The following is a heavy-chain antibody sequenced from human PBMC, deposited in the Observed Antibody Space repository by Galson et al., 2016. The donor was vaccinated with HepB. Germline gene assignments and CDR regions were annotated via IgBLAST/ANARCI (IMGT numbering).Heavy chain of an antibody. CDR1: GFTFSHYG. Sequence: RLSCAASGFTFSHYGIHWVRQDPGPGLEWVAFILYDGSKAYYGDPAKGRFIISRDKSKNSLSLQMNNLRAEDTAVYHCVRQGELLSVRFFHGMDVWGQGTTVTVSS. V-gene: IGHV3-33*01. D-gene: IGHD1-26*01. J-gene: IGHJ6*02. CDR3: VRQGELLSVRFFHGMDV. CDR2: ILYDGSKA.